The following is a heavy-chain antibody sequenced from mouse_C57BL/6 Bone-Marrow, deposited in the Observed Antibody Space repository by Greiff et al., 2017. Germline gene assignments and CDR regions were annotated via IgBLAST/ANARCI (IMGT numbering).Heavy chain of an antibody. CDR2: ISDGGSYT. J-gene: IGHJ4*01. Sequence: EVQLVESGGGLVKPGGSLKLSCAASGFTFSSYAMSWVRQTPEKRLEWVATISDGGSYTYYPDNVKGRFTISRDNAKNNLYLQMSHLKSEDTAMYYCAREVTYVTDYAMDYWGQGTSVTVSS. CDR3: AREVTYVTDYAMDY. D-gene: IGHD5-1*01. V-gene: IGHV5-4*01. CDR1: GFTFSSYA.